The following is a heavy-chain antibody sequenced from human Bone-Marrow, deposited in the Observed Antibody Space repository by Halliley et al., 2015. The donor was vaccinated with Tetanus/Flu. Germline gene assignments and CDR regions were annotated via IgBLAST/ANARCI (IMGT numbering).Heavy chain of an antibody. J-gene: IGHJ4*02. D-gene: IGHD3-10*01. Sequence: TLSLTCTVSGASINHFYWSWIRQSPGKGLEWIGYIHYSGITNYNPSLKSRVIISLDTSKNQFSLKLSSVTAADTAVYYCAGGQYYYGSGSYYNNWGQGTLVTVSS. CDR1: GASINHFY. V-gene: IGHV4-59*12. CDR2: IHYSGIT. CDR3: AGGQYYYGSGSYYNN.